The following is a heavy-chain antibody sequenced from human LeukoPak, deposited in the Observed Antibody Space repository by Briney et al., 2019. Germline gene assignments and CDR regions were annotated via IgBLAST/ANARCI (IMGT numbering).Heavy chain of an antibody. V-gene: IGHV1-18*01. CDR2: ISAYNGNT. Sequence: ASVKVSCKASGYTFTSYGISWVRQAPGQGLEWMGWISAYNGNTNYAQKLQGRVTMTTDTSTSTAYMELRSLRSDDTAVYYCARDDTYYYDSSGYYGDAFDIWGQGTVVTVSS. CDR3: ARDDTYYYDSSGYYGDAFDI. D-gene: IGHD3-22*01. CDR1: GYTFTSYG. J-gene: IGHJ3*02.